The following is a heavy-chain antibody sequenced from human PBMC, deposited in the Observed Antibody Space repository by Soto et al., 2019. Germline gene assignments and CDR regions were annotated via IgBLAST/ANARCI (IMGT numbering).Heavy chain of an antibody. D-gene: IGHD6-13*01. CDR1: GFTFSSYA. CDR2: ISYDGSNK. V-gene: IGHV3-30-3*01. J-gene: IGHJ4*02. CDR3: ARDNYIAAAGTWDCRY. Sequence: GGSLRLSCAASGFTFSSYAMHWVRQAPGKGLEWVAVISYDGSNKYYADSVKGRFTISRDNSKNTLYLQMNSLRAEDTAVYYCARDNYIAAAGTWDCRYWGQGTLVTVSS.